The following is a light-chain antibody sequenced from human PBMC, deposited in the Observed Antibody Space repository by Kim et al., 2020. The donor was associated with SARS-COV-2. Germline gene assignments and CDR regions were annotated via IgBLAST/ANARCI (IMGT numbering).Light chain of an antibody. CDR2: QDR. Sequence: SYELTQPPSVSVSPGQTASITCSGDKLGDKYTCWYKQKPGQSPVLVIYQDRKRPSGIPERFSGSNSGNTATLTISGTQAMDEADYYCQTWDSNTALYVFG. CDR1: KLGDKY. J-gene: IGLJ1*01. CDR3: QTWDSNTALYV. V-gene: IGLV3-1*01.